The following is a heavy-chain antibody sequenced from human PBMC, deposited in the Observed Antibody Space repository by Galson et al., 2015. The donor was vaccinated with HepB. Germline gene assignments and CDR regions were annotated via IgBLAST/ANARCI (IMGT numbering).Heavy chain of an antibody. D-gene: IGHD2-15*01. V-gene: IGHV1-24*01. CDR1: GYTLTELS. CDR2: FDPEDGET. J-gene: IGHJ6*02. CDR3: ATGGSYCSGGSCYLRGFYYGMDV. Sequence: SVKVSCKVSGYTLTELSMHWVRQAPGKGLEWMGGFDPEDGETIYAQKFQGRVTMTEDTSTDTAYMELSSLRSEDTAVYYCATGGSYCSGGSCYLRGFYYGMDVWGQGTTVTVSS.